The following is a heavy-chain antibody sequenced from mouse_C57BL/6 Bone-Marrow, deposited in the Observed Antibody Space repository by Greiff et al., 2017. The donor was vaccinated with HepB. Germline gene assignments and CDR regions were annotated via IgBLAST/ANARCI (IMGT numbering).Heavy chain of an antibody. CDR3: AREGVYGSPFAY. V-gene: IGHV1-50*01. J-gene: IGHJ3*01. CDR1: GYTFTSYW. CDR2: IDPSDSYT. D-gene: IGHD1-1*01. Sequence: QVQLKQPGAELVKPGASVKLSCKASGYTFTSYWMQWVKQRPGQGLEWIGEIDPSDSYTNYNQKFKGKATLTVDTSSSTAYMQLSSLTSEDSAVYYCAREGVYGSPFAYWGQGTLVTVSA.